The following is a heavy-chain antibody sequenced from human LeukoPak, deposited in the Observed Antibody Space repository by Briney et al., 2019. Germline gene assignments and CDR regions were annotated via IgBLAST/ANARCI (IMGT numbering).Heavy chain of an antibody. Sequence: RGSLRLSCAASGFTFSSYGMHWVRQAPGKGLEWVAVIRYDGSNKYYADSVKGRFTISRDNSKNTLYLQMNSLRAEDTAVYYCARAGPVRGVIRYYYYGMDVWGQGTTVTVSS. V-gene: IGHV3-33*01. CDR1: GFTFSSYG. CDR3: ARAGPVRGVIRYYYYGMDV. J-gene: IGHJ6*02. CDR2: IRYDGSNK. D-gene: IGHD3-10*01.